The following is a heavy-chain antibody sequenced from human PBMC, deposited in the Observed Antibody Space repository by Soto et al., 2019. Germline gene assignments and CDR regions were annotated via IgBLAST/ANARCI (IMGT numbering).Heavy chain of an antibody. V-gene: IGHV3-7*04. CDR1: GFSFSNYW. D-gene: IGHD4-4*01. CDR3: EREDHSPSYY. CDR2: IALGGSEK. J-gene: IGHJ4*02. Sequence: EVQLVESGGGLVQPGGSLRLSCAASGFSFSNYWMAWVRQAPGKELEWVASIALGGSEKYYVDSVKGRFTISRDNAKNSLYLQEHSLSAEDASVYDCEREDHSPSYYWGQGTLVTVSS.